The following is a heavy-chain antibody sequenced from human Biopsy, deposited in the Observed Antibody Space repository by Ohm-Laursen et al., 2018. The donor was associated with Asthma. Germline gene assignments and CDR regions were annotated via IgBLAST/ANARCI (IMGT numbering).Heavy chain of an antibody. J-gene: IGHJ5*02. V-gene: IGHV4-31*11. CDR3: ARTTYGHDGFDP. CDR2: IYYSGSI. Sequence: QTLSLTCAVSGGSINIGDYYWSWIRQHPVKGLEWIGHIYYSGSIYYNPSLKSRVSISLDTSKNQFSLSLTSVTAADTAVYYCARTTYGHDGFDPWGQGTLVTVSS. D-gene: IGHD4-17*01. CDR1: GGSINIGDYY.